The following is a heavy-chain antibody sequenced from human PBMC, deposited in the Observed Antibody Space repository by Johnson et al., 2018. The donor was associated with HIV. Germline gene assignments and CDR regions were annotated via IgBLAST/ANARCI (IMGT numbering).Heavy chain of an antibody. CDR3: ARVRDGRENAFNI. J-gene: IGHJ3*02. CDR1: GFTFSSYA. D-gene: IGHD1-26*01. V-gene: IGHV3-30*04. CDR2: ISYDGSGK. Sequence: QVQLVESGGGVVQPGRSLRLSCAASGFTFSSYAMHWVRQAPGKGLEWVAVISYDGSGKYYADSVKGRFTISRDNSKNTLYLQMNSLRAGDTAVYYCARVRDGRENAFNIWGQGTMVTVS.